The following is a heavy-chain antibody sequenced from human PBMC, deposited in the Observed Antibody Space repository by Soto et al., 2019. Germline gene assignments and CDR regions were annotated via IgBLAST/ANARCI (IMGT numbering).Heavy chain of an antibody. CDR2: IKQDGSEK. Sequence: EVQLVESGGGLVQPGGSLRLSCAASGFTFSSYWMSWVRQAPGQGLEWVANIKQDGSEKYYVDSVKGRFTISRDNAKNSLYLQMNSLRAEDTAVYYCARDSSSWYGDYYGMDVWGQGTTVTVSS. J-gene: IGHJ6*02. CDR1: GFTFSSYW. CDR3: ARDSSSWYGDYYGMDV. D-gene: IGHD6-13*01. V-gene: IGHV3-7*04.